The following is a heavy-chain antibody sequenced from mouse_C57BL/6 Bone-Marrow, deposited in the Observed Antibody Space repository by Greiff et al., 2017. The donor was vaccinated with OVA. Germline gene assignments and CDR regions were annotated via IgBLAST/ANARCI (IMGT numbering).Heavy chain of an antibody. J-gene: IGHJ4*01. Sequence: VQLKESGPELVKPGASVKISCKASGYAFSSSWMNWVKQRPGKGLEWIGRIYPGDGDTNYNGKFKGKATLTADKSSSTAYMQLSSLTSEDSAVYFCARYDYAYYYAMDYWGQGTSVTVSS. CDR2: IYPGDGDT. CDR3: ARYDYAYYYAMDY. V-gene: IGHV1-82*01. D-gene: IGHD2-4*01. CDR1: GYAFSSSW.